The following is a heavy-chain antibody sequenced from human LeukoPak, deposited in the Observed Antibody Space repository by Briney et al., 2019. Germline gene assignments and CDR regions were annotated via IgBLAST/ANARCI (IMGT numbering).Heavy chain of an antibody. CDR2: ISVYNGNT. J-gene: IGHJ4*02. CDR1: GYTFTSYG. CDR3: ARDKAGRGYFDY. Sequence: ASVKVSCKASGYTFTSYGISWVRQAPGQGLEWMGWISVYNGNTNYAQKLQGRVTMTTDTSTSTAYMELRSLRSDDTAVYYCARDKAGRGYFDYWGQGTLVTVSS. V-gene: IGHV1-18*01.